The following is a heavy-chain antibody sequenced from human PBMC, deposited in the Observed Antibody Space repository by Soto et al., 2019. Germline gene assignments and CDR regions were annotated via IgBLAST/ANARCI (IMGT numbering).Heavy chain of an antibody. J-gene: IGHJ4*02. D-gene: IGHD3-10*01. V-gene: IGHV1-46*03. CDR2: INPNGGST. CDR3: ARSLMEGDY. CDR1: GYTFTSSY. Sequence: QVQLIQSGAEVKKPGASVKVSCKASGYTFTSSYIHWVRQAPGQGLEWMAIINPNGGSTNYAQKFQGSVTMTRDPSTSTVYMELSSLTSEDTAVYYCARSLMEGDYWGQGTLVTVSS.